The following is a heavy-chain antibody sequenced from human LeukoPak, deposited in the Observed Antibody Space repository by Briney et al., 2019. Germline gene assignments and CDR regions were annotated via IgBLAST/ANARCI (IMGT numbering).Heavy chain of an antibody. CDR1: GFTFSSYA. V-gene: IGHV3-30*01. Sequence: GRSLRLSCAASGFTFSSYAMHWVRQAPGKGLEWVAVISYDGSNKYYADSVKGRFTISRDNSKNTLYLQMNSLRAVDTAVYYCARDPEAYYDFWSRLYYYYYMDVWGKGTTVTVSS. D-gene: IGHD3-3*01. CDR3: ARDPEAYYDFWSRLYYYYYMDV. J-gene: IGHJ6*03. CDR2: ISYDGSNK.